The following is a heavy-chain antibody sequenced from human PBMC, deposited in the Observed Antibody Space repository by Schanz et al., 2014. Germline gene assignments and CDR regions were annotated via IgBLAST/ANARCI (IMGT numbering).Heavy chain of an antibody. CDR1: GFSFSSYA. D-gene: IGHD6-13*01. CDR3: AKSQGSSFDS. Sequence: EVQLVESGGGLVQPGGSLRLSCAASGFSFSSYAMGWVRQAPGKGLEWVSSISSRSSHIYYADSVKGRFTVSRDNAKNSVYLQMNGLRVEDTAVYYCAKSQGSSFDSWGQGTLVTVSS. J-gene: IGHJ4*02. V-gene: IGHV3-21*01. CDR2: ISSRSSHI.